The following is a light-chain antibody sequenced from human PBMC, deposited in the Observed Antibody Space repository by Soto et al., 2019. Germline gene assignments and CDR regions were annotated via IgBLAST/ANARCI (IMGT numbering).Light chain of an antibody. Sequence: QSALTQPASVSGSPGQSITISCTGTSSDVGSYNLVSWYQQHPDKAPKLMIFEVNKRPSGVSNRFSGSKSGNTASLTISGLQAEDDADYYCSSYAGNSIYVVFSGGTKLTVL. J-gene: IGLJ2*01. CDR1: SSDVGSYNL. CDR2: EVN. V-gene: IGLV2-23*02. CDR3: SSYAGNSIYVV.